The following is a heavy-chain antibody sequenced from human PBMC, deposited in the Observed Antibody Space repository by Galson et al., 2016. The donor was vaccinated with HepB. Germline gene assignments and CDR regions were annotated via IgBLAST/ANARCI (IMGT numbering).Heavy chain of an antibody. D-gene: IGHD1-26*01. CDR1: GFTFSSYA. CDR2: ISSSGEHI. J-gene: IGHJ4*02. Sequence: LRLSCAASGFTFSSYAMSWVRQSPGEGLEWVSSISSSGEHISYADSVKGRFTISRDNSKNTVSLLMSSLGADDTAIYYCAKVGFSDLDYWGQGTLVTVSS. V-gene: IGHV3-23*01. CDR3: AKVGFSDLDY.